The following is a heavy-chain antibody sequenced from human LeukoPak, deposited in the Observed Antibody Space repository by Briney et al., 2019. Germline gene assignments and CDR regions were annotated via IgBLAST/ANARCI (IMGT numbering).Heavy chain of an antibody. CDR1: GGSISSPNW. CDR2: ISLSGLT. D-gene: IGHD1-26*01. V-gene: IGHV4-4*02. J-gene: IGHJ4*02. Sequence: SETLSLTCGVSGGSISSPNWWSWVRQPPGQGLEWIGEISLSGLTNYNPSLKSRVTMSLDKSKNHLSLNLTSVTAADTAVYYCSRESGAFSPFGYWGQGTLVTVSS. CDR3: SRESGAFSPFGY.